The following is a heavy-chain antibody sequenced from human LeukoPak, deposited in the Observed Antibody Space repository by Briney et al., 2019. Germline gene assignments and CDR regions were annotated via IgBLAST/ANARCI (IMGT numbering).Heavy chain of an antibody. J-gene: IGHJ4*02. D-gene: IGHD4-17*01. CDR1: GGSISSYY. Sequence: SSETLSLTCTVSGGSISSYYWSWIRQHPGKGLEWIGYIYYSGSTYYNPSLKSRVTISVDTSKNLFSLKLSSVTAADTAVYYCARGLTSVTTCYFDYWGQGTLVTVSS. V-gene: IGHV4-59*06. CDR3: ARGLTSVTTCYFDY. CDR2: IYYSGST.